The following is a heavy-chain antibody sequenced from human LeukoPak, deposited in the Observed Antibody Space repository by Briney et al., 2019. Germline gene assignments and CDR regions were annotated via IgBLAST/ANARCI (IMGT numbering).Heavy chain of an antibody. CDR1: GYTFTSYG. D-gene: IGHD7-27*01. CDR2: IKPDGSQI. J-gene: IGHJ4*02. V-gene: IGHV3-7*01. CDR3: ARDLNWETY. Sequence: SCKASGYTFTSYGISWVRQAPGKGLEWVADIKPDGSQIYYVDSVKGRFTISRDNAKNSLYLQMNSLRAEDTAVYYCARDLNWETYWGQGTLVSVSS.